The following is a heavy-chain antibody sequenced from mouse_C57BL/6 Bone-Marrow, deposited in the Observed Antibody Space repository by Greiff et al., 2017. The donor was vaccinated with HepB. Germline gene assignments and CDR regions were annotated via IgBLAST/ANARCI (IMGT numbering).Heavy chain of an antibody. CDR3: AREGDYGNYENYGV. V-gene: IGHV5-4*01. Sequence: EVKLMESGGGLVKPGGSLKLSCAASGFTFSSYAMSWVRQTPEKRLEWVATISDGGSYTYYPDNVKGRFTVSRDNAKNNLYLQMSHLKSEDTAMYYCAREGDYGNYENYGVWGTGTTVTVAS. CDR1: GFTFSSYA. J-gene: IGHJ1*03. CDR2: ISDGGSYT. D-gene: IGHD2-1*01.